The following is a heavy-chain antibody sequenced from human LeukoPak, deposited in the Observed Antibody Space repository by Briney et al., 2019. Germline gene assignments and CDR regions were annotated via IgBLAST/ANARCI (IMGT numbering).Heavy chain of an antibody. D-gene: IGHD3-3*01. J-gene: IGHJ6*02. CDR3: ARGAGITIFGVVYYYYGMDV. CDR2: IIPIFGTA. V-gene: IGHV1-69*13. CDR1: GGTFSSYA. Sequence: ASVKVSCKASGGTFSSYAISWVRQAPGQGLEWMGGIIPIFGTANYAQKFQGRVTITADESTSTAYMELSSLRSEDTAVYYCARGAGITIFGVVYYYYGMDVWGQGTTVTVSS.